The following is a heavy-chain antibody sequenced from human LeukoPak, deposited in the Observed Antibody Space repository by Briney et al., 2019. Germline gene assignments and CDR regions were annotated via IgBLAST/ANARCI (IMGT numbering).Heavy chain of an antibody. CDR2: INHSGST. V-gene: IGHV4-34*01. Sequence: SETLSLTCAVYGGSFSGYYWSWIRQPPGKGLEWIGEINHSGSTNYNPSLKSRVTISVDTSKNQFSLKLSSVTAADTAVYYCARGLVGAQAGWFDPWGQGTLVTVSS. D-gene: IGHD1-26*01. CDR1: GGSFSGYY. CDR3: ARGLVGAQAGWFDP. J-gene: IGHJ5*02.